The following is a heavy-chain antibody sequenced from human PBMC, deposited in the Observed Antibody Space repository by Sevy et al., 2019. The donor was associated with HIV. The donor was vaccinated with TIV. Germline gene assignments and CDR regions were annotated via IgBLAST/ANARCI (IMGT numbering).Heavy chain of an antibody. V-gene: IGHV1-69*13. CDR3: ARESYYYDSSGKEDAFDI. J-gene: IGHJ3*02. CDR2: IIPIFGTA. Sequence: ASVKVSCKASGGTFSSYAISCVRQAPGQGLEWMGGIIPIFGTANYAQKFQGRVTITADESTSTAYMELSSLRSEDTAVYYCARESYYYDSSGKEDAFDIWGQGTMVTVSS. D-gene: IGHD3-22*01. CDR1: GGTFSSYA.